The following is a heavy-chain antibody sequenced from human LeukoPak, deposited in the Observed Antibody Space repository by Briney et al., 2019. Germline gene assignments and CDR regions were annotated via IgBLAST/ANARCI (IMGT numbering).Heavy chain of an antibody. CDR1: GYSFTSYW. Sequence: GESLKICCKGSGYSFTSYWIGWVRQMPGKGLEWMGIIYPGDSDTRYSPSFQGQVTISVGKSISTASLQWSSLKASDTAMYYCARTPYSSGYSFDYWGQGTLVTVSS. CDR2: IYPGDSDT. J-gene: IGHJ4*02. D-gene: IGHD3-22*01. V-gene: IGHV5-51*01. CDR3: ARTPYSSGYSFDY.